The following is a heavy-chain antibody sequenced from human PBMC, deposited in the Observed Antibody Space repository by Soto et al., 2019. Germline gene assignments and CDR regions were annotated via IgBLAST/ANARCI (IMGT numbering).Heavy chain of an antibody. CDR3: AHCRGGVASF. CDR1: GFSLSTRDVG. Sequence: QITLNESGPTLVKPTQTLTLTCTFSGFSLSTRDVGVGWIRQPPGEALEWLGVVYWDDDKTYSPSLKSRLTIPTDTSKNQVVLRMTKMDPVDTATYYGAHCRGGVASFWGQGTLVTVSS. V-gene: IGHV2-5*02. D-gene: IGHD2-2*01. J-gene: IGHJ4*02. CDR2: VYWDDDK.